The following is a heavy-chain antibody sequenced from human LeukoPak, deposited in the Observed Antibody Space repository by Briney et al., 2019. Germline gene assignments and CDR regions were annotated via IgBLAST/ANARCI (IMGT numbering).Heavy chain of an antibody. D-gene: IGHD3-22*01. J-gene: IGHJ3*02. CDR1: GYTFTSYY. Sequence: ASVKVSCKASGYTFTSYYIHWLRQAPGQGLEWMGIINPSGDSTSYAQKFQGRVTMTRDTSTSTVYMELSSLRSEDTAVYYCARSVSVIVVIINYAFDIWGQGTTVTVSS. V-gene: IGHV1-46*01. CDR3: ARSVSVIVVIINYAFDI. CDR2: INPSGDST.